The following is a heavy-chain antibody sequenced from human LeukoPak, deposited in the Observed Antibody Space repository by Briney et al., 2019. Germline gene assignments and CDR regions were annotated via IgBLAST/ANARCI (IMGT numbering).Heavy chain of an antibody. Sequence: GGSLRLSCAAFGFTFSSYEMSWVRQAPGKGLERLSYISGSGSSIYYADSVKGRFTISRDNAKNSLYLQMNSLRAEDTAVYYCARTPLRGNYNYGMDVWGQGTTVTVSS. J-gene: IGHJ6*02. CDR1: GFTFSSYE. V-gene: IGHV3-48*03. CDR2: ISGSGSSI. CDR3: ARTPLRGNYNYGMDV. D-gene: IGHD2-15*01.